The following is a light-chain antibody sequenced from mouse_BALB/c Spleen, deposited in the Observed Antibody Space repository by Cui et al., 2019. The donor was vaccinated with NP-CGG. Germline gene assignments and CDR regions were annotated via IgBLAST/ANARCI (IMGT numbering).Light chain of an antibody. V-gene: IGLV1*01. CDR3: ALWYSNHWV. CDR2: GTN. CDR1: TGAVTTSNY. Sequence: QAVVTQESALPTSPGETVTLTCRSSTGAVTTSNYANWVQEKPDHLFTGLIGGTNNRPPGVPARFSGSLIGDKAALTITGAQPEDEAIYFCALWYSNHWVFGGGTKLTVL. J-gene: IGLJ1*01.